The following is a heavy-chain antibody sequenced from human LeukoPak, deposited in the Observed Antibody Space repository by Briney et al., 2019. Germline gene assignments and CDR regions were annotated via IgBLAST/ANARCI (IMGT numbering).Heavy chain of an antibody. D-gene: IGHD2-21*02. V-gene: IGHV4-39*07. CDR1: GGSISSSSYY. CDR3: ARDALVTAMGTDYYYYYGMDV. CDR2: IYYSGST. J-gene: IGHJ6*02. Sequence: SETLSLTCTVSGGSISSSSYYWGWIRQPPGKGLEWIGSIYYSGSTYYNPSLKSRVTISVDTSKNQFSLKLSSVTAADTAVYYCARDALVTAMGTDYYYYYGMDVWGQGTTVTVSS.